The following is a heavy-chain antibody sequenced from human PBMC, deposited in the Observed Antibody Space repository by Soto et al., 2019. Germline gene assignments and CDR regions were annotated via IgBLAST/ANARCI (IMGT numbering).Heavy chain of an antibody. Sequence: QLQLQESGSGLVKPSQTLSLTCAVSGGSISSGGYSWSWIRQPPGKGLEWIGYIYHSGSTYYNPSLKSRVTISVDRSKNQFSLKLSSVTAADTAVYYCARTIEYSSSSGQEFNWYFDLWGRGTLVTVSS. V-gene: IGHV4-30-2*01. CDR2: IYHSGST. CDR1: GGSISSGGYS. J-gene: IGHJ2*01. CDR3: ARTIEYSSSSGQEFNWYFDL. D-gene: IGHD6-6*01.